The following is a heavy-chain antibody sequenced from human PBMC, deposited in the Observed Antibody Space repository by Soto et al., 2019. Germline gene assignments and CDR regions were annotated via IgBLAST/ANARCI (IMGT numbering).Heavy chain of an antibody. CDR3: AHRSGAENWFDP. CDR1: GFSLSTSGVG. D-gene: IGHD3-10*01. Sequence: QITLKESGPTLVKPTQTLTLTCTFSGFSLSTSGVGVGWIRQPPGKALEWLALIYWDDDKRYSPSLKSRLTITKDTSKNQVVITMTTMDPVDTATYYCAHRSGAENWFDPWGQGTLVTVSS. J-gene: IGHJ5*02. V-gene: IGHV2-5*02. CDR2: IYWDDDK.